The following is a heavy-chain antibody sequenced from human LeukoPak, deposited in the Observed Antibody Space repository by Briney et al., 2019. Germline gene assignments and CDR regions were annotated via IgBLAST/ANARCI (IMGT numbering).Heavy chain of an antibody. J-gene: IGHJ4*02. V-gene: IGHV4-31*03. Sequence: SETLSLTCTVSGGSISSGGYYWIWIPQHPGKGLKWIGHIYYSASTYYNPSLKSRVTISVEASKNQFSLKLSSVTAADTAVYYCARARRDGAIVYWGEGTLVTVSS. CDR3: ARARRDGAIVY. D-gene: IGHD5-24*01. CDR1: GGSISSGGYY. CDR2: IYYSAST.